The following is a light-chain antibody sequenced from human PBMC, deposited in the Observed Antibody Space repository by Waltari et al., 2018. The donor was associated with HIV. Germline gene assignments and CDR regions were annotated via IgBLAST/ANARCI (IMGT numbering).Light chain of an antibody. J-gene: IGLJ2*01. CDR3: QSYDRSLSASVV. CDR2: GNK. V-gene: IGLV1-40*01. Sequence: QSVLTQPPSVSGAPGQRVTISCTGGRTNIGAAYDIHWYQQIPGTAPKLLISGNKNRPSGVPDRFSASKSGTSASLAITGLQAEDEADYFCQSYDRSLSASVVFGGGTKLTVL. CDR1: RTNIGAAYD.